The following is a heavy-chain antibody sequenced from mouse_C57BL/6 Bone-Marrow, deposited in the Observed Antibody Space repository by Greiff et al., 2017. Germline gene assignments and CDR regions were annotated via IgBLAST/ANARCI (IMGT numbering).Heavy chain of an antibody. Sequence: QVQLQQSGPELVKPGASVKISCKASGYAFSSSWMNWVKQRPGKGLEWIGRIYPGDGDTNYNGKFKGKATLTADKSSSTAYMQLSSLTSEDSAVYFCARGFHYYGSSPLAYWGQGTLVTVSA. CDR2: IYPGDGDT. CDR1: GYAFSSSW. CDR3: ARGFHYYGSSPLAY. D-gene: IGHD1-1*01. V-gene: IGHV1-82*01. J-gene: IGHJ3*01.